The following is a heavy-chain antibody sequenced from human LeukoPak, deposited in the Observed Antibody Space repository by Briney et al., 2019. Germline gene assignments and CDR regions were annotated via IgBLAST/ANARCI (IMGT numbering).Heavy chain of an antibody. V-gene: IGHV1-2*02. Sequence: ASVKVSCKAFGYTFTNYYMHWVRQAPGQGLEWMGIINPNSGGTNYAQKFQGRVTMTRDTSISTAYMELSRLRSDDTAVYYCAKGIVGATLYYFDYWGQGTLVTVSS. D-gene: IGHD1-26*01. CDR2: INPNSGGT. CDR1: GYTFTNYY. J-gene: IGHJ4*02. CDR3: AKGIVGATLYYFDY.